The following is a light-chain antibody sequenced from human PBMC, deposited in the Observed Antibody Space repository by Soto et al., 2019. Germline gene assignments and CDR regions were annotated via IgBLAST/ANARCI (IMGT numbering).Light chain of an antibody. J-gene: IGKJ1*01. CDR2: DAS. CDR3: QPRSNWPWT. CDR1: QSVRNY. Sequence: EIVLTQSPATLSLSPGERATLSCRASQSVRNYLAWYQQKPGQAPRLLIYDASNRATGIPGRFSGCGSGTDFTHTISTLEPEDSAVYYCQPRSNWPWTFGQGTKVEIK. V-gene: IGKV3-11*01.